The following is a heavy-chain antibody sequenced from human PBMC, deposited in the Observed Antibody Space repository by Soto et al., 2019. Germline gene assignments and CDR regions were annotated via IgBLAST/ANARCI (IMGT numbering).Heavy chain of an antibody. J-gene: IGHJ5*02. V-gene: IGHV1-8*01. CDR3: ARGGTNHPFDP. CDR2: MKTQSGST. D-gene: IGHD1-26*01. Sequence: QVQLVQSGVEVKKPGASVRVSCVASGYSFTSFDVNWVRQAPGQGLEWMGWMKTQSGSTAYAQNFHGRVTMTKNTSTSTVYMELSSLISEDTAVYYCARGGTNHPFDPWGQGTLVIVSS. CDR1: GYSFTSFD.